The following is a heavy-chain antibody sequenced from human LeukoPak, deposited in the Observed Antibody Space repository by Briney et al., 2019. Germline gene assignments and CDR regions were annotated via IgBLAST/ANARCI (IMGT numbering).Heavy chain of an antibody. D-gene: IGHD6-19*01. CDR3: AVAGTISVFDY. Sequence: GGSLRLSCAASGFTFSSYGMPWVRQAPGKGLEWVAVISYDGSNKYYADSVKGRFTISRDNSKNTLYLQMNSLRAEDTAVYYCAVAGTISVFDYWGQGTLVTVSS. J-gene: IGHJ4*02. CDR1: GFTFSSYG. V-gene: IGHV3-30*03. CDR2: ISYDGSNK.